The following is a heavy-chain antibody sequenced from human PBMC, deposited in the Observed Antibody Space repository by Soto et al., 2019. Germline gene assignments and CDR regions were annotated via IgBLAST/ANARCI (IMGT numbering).Heavy chain of an antibody. D-gene: IGHD1-20*01. V-gene: IGHV3-64*04. CDR2: ISFNGGNT. CDR3: ARDTYKNDY. CDR1: GFTFSSYA. Sequence: PGGSLRLSCSASGFTFSSYAMHWVRQAPGKGLEYVSTISFNGGNTDYADSVKGRFTISRDNSKNTLFLQMNSLRAEDTAIYYCARDTYKNDYWGQGTLVTVSS. J-gene: IGHJ4*02.